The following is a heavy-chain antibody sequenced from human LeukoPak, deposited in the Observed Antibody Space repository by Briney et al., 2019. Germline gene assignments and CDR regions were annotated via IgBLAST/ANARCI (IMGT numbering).Heavy chain of an antibody. CDR1: GDSFSRRSSY. V-gene: IGHV3-53*01. J-gene: IGHJ4*02. CDR2: IYSGGST. Sequence: ETLSLTCTASGDSFSRRSSYWGWLRQPPGKGLEWVSVIYSGGSTYYADSVKGRFTISRDNSKNTLYLQMSSLRAEDTAVYYCAREVREGYTYYSDYWGQGTLVTVSS. D-gene: IGHD2-2*02. CDR3: AREVREGYTYYSDY.